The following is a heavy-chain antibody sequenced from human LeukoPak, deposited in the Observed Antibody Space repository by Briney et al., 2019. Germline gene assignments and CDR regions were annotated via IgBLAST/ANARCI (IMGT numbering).Heavy chain of an antibody. CDR2: IIGSGDST. CDR1: EFSFGSYA. D-gene: IGHD1-26*01. V-gene: IGHV3-23*01. CDR3: AKGGGSYFRRVTYYYYYMDV. J-gene: IGHJ6*03. Sequence: GGPLRLACAASEFSFGSYAMSWVRQAPGKGLQRVSGIIGSGDSTYYADSVNGRFTISRDNSKNTLYLQMISLRAEDTAVYYCAKGGGSYFRRVTYYYYYMDVWGKGTPVTLSS.